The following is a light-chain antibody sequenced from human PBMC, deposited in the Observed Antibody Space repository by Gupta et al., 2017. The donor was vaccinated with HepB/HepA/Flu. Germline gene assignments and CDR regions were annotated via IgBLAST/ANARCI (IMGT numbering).Light chain of an antibody. CDR3: HQDCSSWK. CDR1: QSVSSSY. Sequence: EIVLPQSPGTLSLSPGARATLSCRASQSVSSSYLAWYQQKPVQAPRLLIYGASSRATGIPDRFSGCGAGTDFTLTSSRREHEACAGYYTHQDCSSWKFGHGTKVDIK. J-gene: IGKJ3*01. CDR2: GAS. V-gene: IGKV3-20*01.